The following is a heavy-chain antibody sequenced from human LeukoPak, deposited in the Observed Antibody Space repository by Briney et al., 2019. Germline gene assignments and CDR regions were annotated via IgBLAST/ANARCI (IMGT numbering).Heavy chain of an antibody. J-gene: IGHJ4*02. Sequence: ASVKVSCKASGYTFTGYYMHWVRQAPGQGLEWMGIINPSGGSTSYAQKFQGRVTVTRDMSTSTVYMELSSLRSEDTAVYYCARSPPVIAVAGTRFARFDYWGQGTLVTVSS. CDR3: ARSPPVIAVAGTRFARFDY. CDR1: GYTFTGYY. CDR2: INPSGGST. D-gene: IGHD6-19*01. V-gene: IGHV1-46*01.